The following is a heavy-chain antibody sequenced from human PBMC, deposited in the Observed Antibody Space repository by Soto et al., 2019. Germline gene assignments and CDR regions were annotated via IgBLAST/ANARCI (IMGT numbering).Heavy chain of an antibody. J-gene: IGHJ4*02. Sequence: QVRLVQSGAEVKKPGASVKISCETSGYTFTKFHLHWVRQAPGQGLEWVGRINPAGGAANYAQPFQGRVSVTTATATRTVYLQLSPLRSEDTAVYYCATEGAPRLYAATVFDYWGQGTLLSVSS. CDR2: INPAGGAA. D-gene: IGHD4-17*01. CDR3: ATEGAPRLYAATVFDY. CDR1: GYTFTKFH. V-gene: IGHV1-46*01.